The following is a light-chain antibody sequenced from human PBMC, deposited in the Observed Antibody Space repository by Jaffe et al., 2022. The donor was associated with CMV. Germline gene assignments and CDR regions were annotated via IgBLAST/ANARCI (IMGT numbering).Light chain of an antibody. CDR2: EVS. Sequence: QSALTQPASVSGSPGQSITISCTGTSSDVGSYNLVSWYQQHPGKAPKLVIYEVSKRPSGVSNSFSGFKSGNTASLTISGLQAEDEADYYCCSYAGSYTLGVFGTGTKVTVL. CDR1: SSDVGSYNL. J-gene: IGLJ1*01. CDR3: CSYAGSYTLGV. V-gene: IGLV2-23*02.